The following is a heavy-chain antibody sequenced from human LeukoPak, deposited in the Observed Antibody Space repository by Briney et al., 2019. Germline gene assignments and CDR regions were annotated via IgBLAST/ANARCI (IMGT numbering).Heavy chain of an antibody. CDR3: ARDQAAAGTDRWFDP. Sequence: SGGSLRLSCAASGFTFSSYWMHWVRQAPGKGLVWVSRIKSDGSSTSYAEFVKGRFTISRDNAKNSLYLQMNSLRAEDTAVYYCARDQAAAGTDRWFDPWGQGTLVTVSS. V-gene: IGHV3-74*01. CDR1: GFTFSSYW. D-gene: IGHD6-13*01. J-gene: IGHJ5*02. CDR2: IKSDGSST.